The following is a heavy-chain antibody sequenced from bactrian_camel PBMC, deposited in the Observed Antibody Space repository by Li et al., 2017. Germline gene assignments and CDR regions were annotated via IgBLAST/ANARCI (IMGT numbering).Heavy chain of an antibody. J-gene: IGHJ4*01. Sequence: HVQLVESGGGLVQPGGSLRLSCAASGLPFSSYYMSWVRLAPGTGLEWVSNISSDGSAVYYADSLKGRFTMSRDNAKNTVYLQMDSLKSEDTAVYICAAKPHGKFMFTDVREMREGRWCNLDYNTWGQGTQVTVS. CDR3: AAKPHGKFMFTDVREMREGRWCNLDYNT. CDR1: GLPFSSYY. D-gene: IGHD1*01. V-gene: IGHV3S6*01. CDR2: ISSDGSAV.